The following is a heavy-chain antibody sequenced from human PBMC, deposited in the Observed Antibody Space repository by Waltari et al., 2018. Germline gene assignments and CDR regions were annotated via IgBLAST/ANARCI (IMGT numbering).Heavy chain of an antibody. CDR3: AKRSKDGFHAFDI. D-gene: IGHD4-4*01. V-gene: IGHV3-23*01. J-gene: IGHJ3*02. CDR2: ISGRSGST. Sequence: EVQLLESGGGLVQPGGSLRLSCAASGFTFSSYAMSWVRQAPGKGLEWVSAISGRSGSTYYADSVKGRFTISRDNSKNTLYLQMNSLRAEDTAVYYCAKRSKDGFHAFDIWGQGTMVTVSS. CDR1: GFTFSSYA.